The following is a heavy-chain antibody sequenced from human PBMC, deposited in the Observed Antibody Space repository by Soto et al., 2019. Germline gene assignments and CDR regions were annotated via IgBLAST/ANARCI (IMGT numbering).Heavy chain of an antibody. J-gene: IGHJ6*02. CDR1: GGTFSSYA. Sequence: QVQLVQSGAEVKKPGSSVKVSCKASGGTFSSYAISWVRQAPGQGLEWMGGIIPIFGTANYAQKFQGRVTITADESTSKAYMELSSLRSEDTAVYYCARNWGGAEAGTGSYYYYGMDVWGQGTTVTVSS. D-gene: IGHD6-13*01. CDR2: IIPIFGTA. V-gene: IGHV1-69*01. CDR3: ARNWGGAEAGTGSYYYYGMDV.